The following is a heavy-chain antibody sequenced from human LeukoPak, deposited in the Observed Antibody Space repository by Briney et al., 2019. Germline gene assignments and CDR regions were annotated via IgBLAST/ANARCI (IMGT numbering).Heavy chain of an antibody. CDR2: ISYDGSNK. J-gene: IGHJ4*02. CDR1: GFTFSSYA. V-gene: IGHV3-30-3*01. Sequence: GGSLRLSCAASGFTFSSYAMHWVRQAPGKGLEWVAVISYDGSNKYYADSVKGRFTISRDNSKNTLYLQMNSLRAEDTAVYYRASSSDSSGYPFDYWGQGTLVTVSS. CDR3: ASSSDSSGYPFDY. D-gene: IGHD3-22*01.